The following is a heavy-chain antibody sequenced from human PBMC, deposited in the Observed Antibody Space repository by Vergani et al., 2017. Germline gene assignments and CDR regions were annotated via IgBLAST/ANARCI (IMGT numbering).Heavy chain of an antibody. J-gene: IGHJ6*02. V-gene: IGHV3-33*01. CDR3: ARDSSGWSLNYYYYGMDV. Sequence: QVQLVESGGGVVQPGRSLRLSCAASGFTFSSYGMHWVRQAPGKGLEWVAVIWYDGSNKYYADSVKGRFTISRDNSKNTLYLQMNSLRAEDTAVYYCARDSSGWSLNYYYYGMDVWGQGTTVTVSS. CDR1: GFTFSSYG. D-gene: IGHD6-19*01. CDR2: IWYDGSNK.